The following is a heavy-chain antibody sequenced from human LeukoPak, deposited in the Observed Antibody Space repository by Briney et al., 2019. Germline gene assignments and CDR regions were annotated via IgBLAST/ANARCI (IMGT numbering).Heavy chain of an antibody. J-gene: IGHJ4*02. V-gene: IGHV4-34*01. Sequence: SETLSLTCAVYGGSFSGYYWSWIRQPPGKGLEWIGEINHSGSTNYNPSLKSRVTISVDTSKNQFSLKLSSVTAADTAVYYCARDIVGANEADYWGQGTLVTVSS. CDR3: ARDIVGANEADY. D-gene: IGHD1-26*01. CDR2: INHSGST. CDR1: GGSFSGYY.